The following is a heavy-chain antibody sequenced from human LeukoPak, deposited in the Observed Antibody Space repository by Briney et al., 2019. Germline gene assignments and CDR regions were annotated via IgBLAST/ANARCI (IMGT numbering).Heavy chain of an antibody. Sequence: PSETLSLTCTVSGGSISSYYWSWIRQPPGKGLEWIGYIYYSGSTNYNPSLKSRVTISVDTSKNQFSLKLSSVTAADTAVYYCARGGNYYDSSGNFDYWGQGTLVTVSS. CDR2: IYYSGST. D-gene: IGHD3-22*01. CDR3: ARGGNYYDSSGNFDY. J-gene: IGHJ4*02. CDR1: GGSISSYY. V-gene: IGHV4-59*01.